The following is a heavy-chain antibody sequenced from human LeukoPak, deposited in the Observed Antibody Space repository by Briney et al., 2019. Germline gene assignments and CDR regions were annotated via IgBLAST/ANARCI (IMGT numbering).Heavy chain of an antibody. CDR2: ISYDGSNK. V-gene: IGHV3-30-3*01. CDR1: GFTFSSYA. CDR3: ARGLGYSYGYGIDY. J-gene: IGHJ4*02. Sequence: GRSLRLSCVASGFTFSSYAMHWVRQAPGKGLEWVAVISYDGSNKYHADSVKGRFTISRDNSKNTLYLQMNSLRAEDTAVYYCARGLGYSYGYGIDYWGQGTLVIVSS. D-gene: IGHD5-18*01.